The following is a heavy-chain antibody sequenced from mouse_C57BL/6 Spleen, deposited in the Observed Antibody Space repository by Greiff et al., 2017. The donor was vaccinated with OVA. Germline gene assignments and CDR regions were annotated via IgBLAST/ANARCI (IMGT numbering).Heavy chain of an antibody. Sequence: VKLMESGAELVKPGASVKISCKASGYAFSSYWMNWVKQRPGKGLEWIGQIYPGDGDTNYNGKFKGKATLTADKSSSTAYMQLSSLTSEDSAVYFCARSGGSSGYFDVWGTGTTVTVSS. J-gene: IGHJ1*03. CDR2: IYPGDGDT. CDR1: GYAFSSYW. D-gene: IGHD1-1*01. V-gene: IGHV1-80*01. CDR3: ARSGGSSGYFDV.